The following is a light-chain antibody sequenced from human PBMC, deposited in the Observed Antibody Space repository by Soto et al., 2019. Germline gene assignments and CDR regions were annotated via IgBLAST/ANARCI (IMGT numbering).Light chain of an antibody. CDR2: EVR. CDR3: SSYRSSTTFV. Sequence: QSALIQRPSVSGSPVQSITIPPTGTSSAVGAYNYVPWYQQYPGKAPKVSIFEVRKRPSGVSNRFSGSKSGDTASLTISGLQAEDEADYYCSSYRSSTTFVFGTGTKVTVL. CDR1: SSAVGAYNY. V-gene: IGLV2-14*01. J-gene: IGLJ1*01.